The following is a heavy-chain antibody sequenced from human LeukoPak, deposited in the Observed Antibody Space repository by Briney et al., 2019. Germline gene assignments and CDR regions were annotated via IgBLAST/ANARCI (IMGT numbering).Heavy chain of an antibody. V-gene: IGHV3-23*01. CDR1: GFTFSIYA. Sequence: PGGSLRLSCAASGFTFSIYAMSWVRQAPGKGLEWVSAISGSGGSTYYADSVKGRFTISRDNSKNTLYLQMNSLRAEDTAVYYCAKEGIVVVPAAKYMDVWGKGTTVTVSS. CDR3: AKEGIVVVPAAKYMDV. D-gene: IGHD2-2*01. J-gene: IGHJ6*03. CDR2: ISGSGGST.